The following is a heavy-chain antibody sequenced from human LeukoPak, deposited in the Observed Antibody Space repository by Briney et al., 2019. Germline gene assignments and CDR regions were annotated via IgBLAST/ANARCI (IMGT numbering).Heavy chain of an antibody. Sequence: SETLSLTCTVSGGSISSSSYYWGWIRQPPGKGLEWIGSIYYSGSTYYNPSLKSRVTISVDTSKNQFSLKLSSVTAADTAVYYCASTNSGDEDYWGQGTLVTVSS. V-gene: IGHV4-39*07. J-gene: IGHJ4*02. CDR3: ASTNSGDEDY. CDR1: GGSISSSSYY. CDR2: IYYSGST. D-gene: IGHD7-27*01.